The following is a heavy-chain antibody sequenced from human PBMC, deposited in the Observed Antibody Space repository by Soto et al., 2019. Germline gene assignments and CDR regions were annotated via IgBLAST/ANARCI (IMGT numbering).Heavy chain of an antibody. V-gene: IGHV3-23*01. CDR3: AKVTGYDILTGYYIQGFYYFDD. CDR2: ISGSGGST. D-gene: IGHD3-9*01. Sequence: HPGGSLRLSCAASGFTFSSYAMSWVRQAPGKGLEWVSAISGSGGSTYYADSVKGRFTISRDNSKNTLYLQMNSLRAEDTAVYYCAKVTGYDILTGYYIQGFYYFDDRGQGTLVTVS. CDR1: GFTFSSYA. J-gene: IGHJ4*02.